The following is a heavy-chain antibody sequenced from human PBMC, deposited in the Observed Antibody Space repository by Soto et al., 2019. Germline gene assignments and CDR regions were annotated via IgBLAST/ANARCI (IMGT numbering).Heavy chain of an antibody. CDR2: IFYTGTT. V-gene: IGHV4-39*02. J-gene: IGHJ5*02. CDR3: ARLVVVAPVANA. D-gene: IGHD2-2*01. CDR1: GGSINYNSYY. Sequence: SETLSLTCSVSGGSINYNSYYWGWIRQPPGKGLEWVGGIFYTGTTYYSPSLKDRVTISVDTSRNSFSLNLTSVTAADTAVYFCARLVVVAPVANAWGQGTLVTVSS.